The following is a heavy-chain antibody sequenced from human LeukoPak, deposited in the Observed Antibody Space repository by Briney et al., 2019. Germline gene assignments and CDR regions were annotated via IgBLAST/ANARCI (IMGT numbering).Heavy chain of an antibody. Sequence: SETLSLTCAVSGYSISSGYYWGWIRQPPGKGLEWIGSIYHSGSTHYNPSLKSRVTISVDTSKNQFSLKVSSVTAADTAVYYCARHGSGTYFDPWGQGTLVTVSS. D-gene: IGHD1-26*01. V-gene: IGHV4-38-2*01. J-gene: IGHJ5*02. CDR2: IYHSGST. CDR3: ARHGSGTYFDP. CDR1: GYSISSGYY.